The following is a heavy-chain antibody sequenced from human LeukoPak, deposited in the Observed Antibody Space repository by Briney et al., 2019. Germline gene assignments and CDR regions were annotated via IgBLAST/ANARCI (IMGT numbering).Heavy chain of an antibody. Sequence: PGGSLRLSCAASGFTFSSFTMHWVRQAPGKGLRWMAVISSDGSNKYYADSVKGRFTVSRDNSKNTLYLQMNSLRAEDTAVYYCASRAEEYYYDSSGYSDPWGQGTLVTVSS. CDR3: ASRAEEYYYDSSGYSDP. V-gene: IGHV3-30-3*01. J-gene: IGHJ5*02. D-gene: IGHD3-22*01. CDR2: ISSDGSNK. CDR1: GFTFSSFT.